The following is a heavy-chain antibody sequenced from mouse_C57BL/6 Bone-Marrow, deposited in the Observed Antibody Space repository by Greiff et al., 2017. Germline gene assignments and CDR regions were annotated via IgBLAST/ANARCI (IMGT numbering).Heavy chain of an antibody. CDR1: GFNIKDDY. D-gene: IGHD1-1*01. Sequence: VQLQQSGAELVRPGASVKLSCTASGFNIKDDYMHWVKQRPEQGLEWIGWIDPENGDTESASKFQGKATITADTSSNTAYLQLSSLTSEDTAVYYCTRYGSWFAYWGQGTLVTVSA. CDR3: TRYGSWFAY. J-gene: IGHJ3*01. CDR2: IDPENGDT. V-gene: IGHV14-4*01.